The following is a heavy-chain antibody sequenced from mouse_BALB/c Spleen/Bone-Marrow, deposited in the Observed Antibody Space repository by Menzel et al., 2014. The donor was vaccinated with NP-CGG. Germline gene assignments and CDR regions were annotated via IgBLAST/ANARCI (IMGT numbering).Heavy chain of an antibody. CDR1: GFDFSGFW. D-gene: IGHD2-3*01. J-gene: IGHJ3*01. CDR3: ARLGYYGGFAY. CDR2: INPDSSTI. V-gene: IGHV4-1*02. Sequence: DVKLQESGGGLVQPGRSLKISCAASGFDFSGFWMGWVRLAPGKGLEWIGEINPDSSTINYTPSLKDRFIISRDNAKNTLYLQMSKVRSEDTALYYCARLGYYGGFAYWGQGTLGTVSA.